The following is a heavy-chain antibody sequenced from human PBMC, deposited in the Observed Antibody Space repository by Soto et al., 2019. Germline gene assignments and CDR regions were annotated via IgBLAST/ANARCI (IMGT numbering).Heavy chain of an antibody. CDR3: AHRPEMTVGYTFDS. D-gene: IGHD5-18*01. CDR2: IYWDDDK. CDR1: GFSLNTSEVG. V-gene: IGHV2-5*02. J-gene: IGHJ4*02. Sequence: QITLKESGPTLVKPTQTLTLTCTFSGFSLNTSEVGVGWIRQSPGKALEWLALIYWDDDKRYSPSLKNRLSITKDTSKNQVVLTMTNIDPVDTATYFCAHRPEMTVGYTFDSWGQGNLVIVSS.